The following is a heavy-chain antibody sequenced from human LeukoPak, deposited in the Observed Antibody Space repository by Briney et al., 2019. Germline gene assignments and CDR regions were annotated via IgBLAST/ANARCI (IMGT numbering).Heavy chain of an antibody. J-gene: IGHJ4*02. CDR2: INHSGST. CDR3: ARFLPRFLEWHSIDY. D-gene: IGHD3-3*01. V-gene: IGHV4-34*01. CDR1: GFTFSSYA. Sequence: GSLRLSCAASGFTFSSYAMSWVRQPPGKGLEWIGEINHSGSTNYNPSLKSRVTISVDTSKNQFSLKLSSVTAADTAVYYCARFLPRFLEWHSIDYWGQGTLVTVSS.